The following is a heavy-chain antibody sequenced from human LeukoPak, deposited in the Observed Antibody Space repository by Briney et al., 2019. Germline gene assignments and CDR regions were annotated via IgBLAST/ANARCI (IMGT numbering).Heavy chain of an antibody. CDR3: ARDYHCSGGRCYDDAFDI. J-gene: IGHJ3*02. Sequence: GGSLRLSCAASGFTFSTYAIHWVRKAPGKGQDWVALISNDDRNKYYADSVKGRFTISRDSSKNTLYLQMNSLRAEDTAVYYCARDYHCSGGRCYDDAFDIWGQGTMVTVSS. CDR1: GFTFSTYA. CDR2: ISNDDRNK. V-gene: IGHV3-30*01. D-gene: IGHD2-15*01.